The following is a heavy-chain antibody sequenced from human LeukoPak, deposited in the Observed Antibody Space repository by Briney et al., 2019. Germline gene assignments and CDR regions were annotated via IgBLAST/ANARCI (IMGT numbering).Heavy chain of an antibody. CDR1: GGSISSSSYY. D-gene: IGHD1-14*01. J-gene: IGHJ4*02. CDR2: IYYSGNT. V-gene: IGHV4-39*01. Sequence: SETLSLTCTVSGGSISSSSYYWGWIRQPPGKGLEWIGSIYYSGNTYYNPSLKSRVTISVDTSKNQFSLKLSSVAAADTAVYYCARQQPELDYWDQGTLVTVSP. CDR3: ARQQPELDY.